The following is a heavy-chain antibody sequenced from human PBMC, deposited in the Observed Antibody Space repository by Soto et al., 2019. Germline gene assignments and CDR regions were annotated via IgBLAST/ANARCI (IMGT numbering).Heavy chain of an antibody. CDR3: ARKGHYYGSDDAFDI. CDR1: GFTFSSYW. Sequence: EVQLVESGGGLVQPGGSLRLSCAASGFTFSSYWMHWVRQAPGKGLVWVSRINSDGSSTSYADSVKGRFTISRDNAKNTLYLQMNRLRAEDTAVYYCARKGHYYGSDDAFDIWGQGTMVTVSS. J-gene: IGHJ3*02. CDR2: INSDGSST. V-gene: IGHV3-74*01. D-gene: IGHD3-10*01.